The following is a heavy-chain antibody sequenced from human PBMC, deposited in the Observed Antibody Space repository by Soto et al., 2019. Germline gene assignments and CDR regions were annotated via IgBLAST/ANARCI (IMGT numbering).Heavy chain of an antibody. Sequence: QVQLVESGGGVVQPGRSLRLSCAASGFTFSSYGMHWVRQAPGKGLEWVAVIWYDGSNKYYADSVKGRFTISRDNSKNTLYLQMNSLRAEDTAGYYCARGRMARYQLLSFDYWGQGTLVTVSS. V-gene: IGHV3-33*01. D-gene: IGHD2-2*01. CDR2: IWYDGSNK. CDR3: ARGRMARYQLLSFDY. J-gene: IGHJ4*02. CDR1: GFTFSSYG.